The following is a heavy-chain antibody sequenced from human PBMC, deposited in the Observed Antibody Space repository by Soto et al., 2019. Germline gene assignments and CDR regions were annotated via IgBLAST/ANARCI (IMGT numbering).Heavy chain of an antibody. CDR1: GFTFTSYG. D-gene: IGHD6-13*01. Sequence: PGGSLRLSCAAFGFTFTSYGMHWVRQAPGKGLEWVAVISYDGSNKYYADSVKGRFTISRDNSKNTLYLQMNSLRAEDTAVYYCAKDRVAAAAPGVYYYYYYGMDVWGQGTTVTVSS. CDR2: ISYDGSNK. V-gene: IGHV3-30*18. J-gene: IGHJ6*02. CDR3: AKDRVAAAAPGVYYYYYYGMDV.